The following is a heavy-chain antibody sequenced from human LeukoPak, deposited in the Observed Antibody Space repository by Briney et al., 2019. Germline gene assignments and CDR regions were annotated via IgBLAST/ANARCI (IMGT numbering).Heavy chain of an antibody. CDR2: IIPILGIA. V-gene: IGHV1-69*04. D-gene: IGHD3-10*01. CDR3: ARDPLPSSMVRGVRYYGKDV. Sequence: ASVKVSCKASGGTFSRYAISWVRQAPGQGLEWMGRIIPILGIANYAQKFQGRVTITADKSTSTAYMELSSLRSEDTAVYYCARDPLPSSMVRGVRYYGKDVWGQGTTVTVSS. J-gene: IGHJ6*02. CDR1: GGTFSRYA.